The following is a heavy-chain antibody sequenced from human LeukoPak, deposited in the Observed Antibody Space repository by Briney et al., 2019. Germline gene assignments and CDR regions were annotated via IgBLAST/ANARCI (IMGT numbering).Heavy chain of an antibody. CDR1: GGSTSTNY. Sequence: PSQTLSLTCTVSGGSTSTNYWHWIRQPPGKGPEFIGYISYFGRTAYAPSLKSRVTISADTSKNQFYLKVNAVTAADTAVYYCARASHCGSNCYHYFDSWGPGKLVTVSS. J-gene: IGHJ4*02. D-gene: IGHD2-21*01. CDR3: ARASHCGSNCYHYFDS. V-gene: IGHV4-59*01. CDR2: ISYFGRT.